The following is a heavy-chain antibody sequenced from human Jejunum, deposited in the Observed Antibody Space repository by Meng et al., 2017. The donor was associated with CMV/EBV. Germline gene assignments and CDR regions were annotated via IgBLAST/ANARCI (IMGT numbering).Heavy chain of an antibody. CDR2: IFSGGRT. D-gene: IGHD5-18*01. CDR3: ARDRYNYGFEYFDY. J-gene: IGHJ4*02. V-gene: IGHV3-66*02. CDR1: GFTVRTNY. Sequence: ASGFTVRTNYLSWVLQAPGNGLAWVSVIFSGGRTYYADSVKGRFTISRDNSKNTLHLQMNSLRVEDTAMYYCARDRYNYGFEYFDYWGQGTLVTVSS.